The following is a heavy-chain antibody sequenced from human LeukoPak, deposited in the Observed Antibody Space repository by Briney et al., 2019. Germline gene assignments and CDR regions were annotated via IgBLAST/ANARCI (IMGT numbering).Heavy chain of an antibody. CDR2: ISSSSYI. Sequence: GGSLRLSCAASGFTFSSYSMNWVRQAPGKGLEWVSSISSSSYIYYADSVKGRFTISRDNAKNSLYLQMNSLRAEDTAVYYCARDPYGGNSPDYWGQGTLVTVSS. V-gene: IGHV3-21*01. D-gene: IGHD4-23*01. J-gene: IGHJ4*02. CDR1: GFTFSSYS. CDR3: ARDPYGGNSPDY.